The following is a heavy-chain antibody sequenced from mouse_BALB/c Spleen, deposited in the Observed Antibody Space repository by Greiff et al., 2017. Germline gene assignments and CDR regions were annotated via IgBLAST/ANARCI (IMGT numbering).Heavy chain of an antibody. V-gene: IGHV14-3*02. Sequence: SGAELVKPGASVKLSCTASGFNIKDTYMHWVKQRPEQGLEWIGRIDPANGNTKYDPKFQGKATITADTSSNTAYLQLSSLTSEDTAVYYCARSYYGNSWFAYWGQGTLVTVSA. CDR2: IDPANGNT. J-gene: IGHJ3*01. CDR1: GFNIKDTY. D-gene: IGHD2-1*01. CDR3: ARSYYGNSWFAY.